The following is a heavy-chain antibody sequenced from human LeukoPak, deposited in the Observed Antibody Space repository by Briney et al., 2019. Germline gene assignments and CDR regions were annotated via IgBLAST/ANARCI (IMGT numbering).Heavy chain of an antibody. CDR1: GFTFSNAY. D-gene: IGHD2-2*01. Sequence: GGSLRLSCAASGFTFSNAYMNWVRQAPGKGLEWVSSITSSSSYIYYADSVKGRFTISRDNARNSLYLQMNSLRAEDTAVYYCARAAHPLIVIVAAAIDSWGQGTLVTVSS. CDR2: ITSSSSYI. J-gene: IGHJ5*01. CDR3: ARAAHPLIVIVAAAIDS. V-gene: IGHV3-21*01.